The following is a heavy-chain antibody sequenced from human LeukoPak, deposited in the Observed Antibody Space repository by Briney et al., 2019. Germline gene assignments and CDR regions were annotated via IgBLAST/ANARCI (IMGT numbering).Heavy chain of an antibody. CDR3: ARGLSGYASSLGY. D-gene: IGHD6-6*01. CDR2: IKSDGAGT. Sequence: GGSLRLSCAASGFSFSSFWMHWVRQAPGKGLVWVSGIKSDGAGTSYVDSVKGRFTISRDNAKNTLDLQMNSLRAEVTAVYYCARGLSGYASSLGYWGQGTLVTVSA. J-gene: IGHJ4*02. V-gene: IGHV3-74*01. CDR1: GFSFSSFW.